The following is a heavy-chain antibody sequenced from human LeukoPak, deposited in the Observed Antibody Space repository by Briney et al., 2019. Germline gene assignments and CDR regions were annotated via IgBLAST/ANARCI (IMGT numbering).Heavy chain of an antibody. CDR2: IYYSGST. Sequence: SETLSLTCTVSGGSISSYYWSWIRQPPGKGLEWIGYIYYSGSTNYNPSLKSRVTISVDTSKNQFSLKLSSVTAADTAVYYCASGGARATYDYWGQGTLVTVSS. CDR3: ASGGARATYDY. V-gene: IGHV4-59*01. D-gene: IGHD1-26*01. CDR1: GGSISSYY. J-gene: IGHJ4*02.